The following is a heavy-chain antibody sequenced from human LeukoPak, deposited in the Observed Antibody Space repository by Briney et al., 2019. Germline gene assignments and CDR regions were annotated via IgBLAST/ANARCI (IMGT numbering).Heavy chain of an antibody. J-gene: IGHJ5*02. CDR2: IYYSGST. D-gene: IGHD3-9*01. V-gene: IGHV4-59*01. Sequence: SETLSLTCTVSGGSISSYYWSWIRQPPGKGLEWIGYIYYSGSTNYNPSLKGRATISVDTSKNQFSLKLSSVTAADTAVYYCARTYYDILTGYYHSWFDPWGQGTLVTVSS. CDR3: ARTYYDILTGYYHSWFDP. CDR1: GGSISSYY.